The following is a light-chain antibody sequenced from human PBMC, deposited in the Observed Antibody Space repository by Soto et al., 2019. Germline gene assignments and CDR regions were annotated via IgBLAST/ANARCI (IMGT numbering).Light chain of an antibody. CDR2: ENN. CDR1: SSNIGNNY. Sequence: QSVLTQPPSVSAAPGQKVTISCSGSSSNIGNNYVSWYQQLPGTAPKLRIYENNKRPSGIPDRFSGSKSGTSATLGITGLQTGDEVDYYCGTWDSSLSAVYVFGTGTKLTVL. J-gene: IGLJ1*01. CDR3: GTWDSSLSAVYV. V-gene: IGLV1-51*02.